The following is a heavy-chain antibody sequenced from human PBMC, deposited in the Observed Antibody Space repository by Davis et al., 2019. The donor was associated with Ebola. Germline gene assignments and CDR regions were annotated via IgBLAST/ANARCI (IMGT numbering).Heavy chain of an antibody. V-gene: IGHV4-4*07. J-gene: IGHJ3*02. Sequence: PSETLSLTCTVSGGSISSYYWSWIRQPAGKGLEWIGRIYTSGSTNYNPSLKSRVTMSVDTSKNQFSLKLSSVTAADTAVYYCARAGGDYGDSDPDAFDIWGQGTMVTVSS. CDR2: IYTSGST. CDR3: ARAGGDYGDSDPDAFDI. D-gene: IGHD4-17*01. CDR1: GGSISSYY.